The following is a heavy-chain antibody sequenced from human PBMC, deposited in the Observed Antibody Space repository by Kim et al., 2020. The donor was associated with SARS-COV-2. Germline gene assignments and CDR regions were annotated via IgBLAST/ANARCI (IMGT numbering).Heavy chain of an antibody. CDR1: GFTFDDYA. CDR2: ISGDGGST. Sequence: GGSLRLSCAASGFTFDDYAMHWVRQAPGKGLEWVSLISGDGGSTYYADSVKGRFTISRDNSKNSLYLQMNSLRTEDTALYYCAKGRYYYGSGKFDYWGQGTLVTVSS. V-gene: IGHV3-43*02. CDR3: AKGRYYYGSGKFDY. J-gene: IGHJ4*02. D-gene: IGHD3-10*01.